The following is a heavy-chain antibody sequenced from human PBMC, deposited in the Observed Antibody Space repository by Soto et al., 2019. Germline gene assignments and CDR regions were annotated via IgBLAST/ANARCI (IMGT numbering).Heavy chain of an antibody. J-gene: IGHJ4*02. CDR2: IYYSGST. Sequence: QVQLQESGPGLVKPSETLSLTCTVSGGSISNYYWSWIRQPPGKGLEWIGYIYYSGSTNYNPSLKRRVTISVDTSKNQFSLKLSSVTAADTALYYCARDQRGGVTLDYWGQGTLVTVSS. CDR3: ARDQRGGVTLDY. V-gene: IGHV4-59*01. CDR1: GGSISNYY. D-gene: IGHD3-16*01.